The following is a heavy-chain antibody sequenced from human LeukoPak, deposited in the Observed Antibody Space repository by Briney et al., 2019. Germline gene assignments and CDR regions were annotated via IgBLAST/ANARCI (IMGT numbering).Heavy chain of an antibody. CDR1: GFTVSSNE. J-gene: IGHJ6*03. D-gene: IGHD3-3*01. Sequence: GGSLRLSCAASGFTVSSNEMSWVRQAPGKGLEWVSSISGGSTYYADSRKGRFTISRDNSKNTLYLQMNSLRAEDTAVYYCKKVSPGDYWSGSYYYYYMDVWGKGTPVTVSS. V-gene: IGHV3-38-3*01. CDR2: ISGGST. CDR3: KKVSPGDYWSGSYYYYYMDV.